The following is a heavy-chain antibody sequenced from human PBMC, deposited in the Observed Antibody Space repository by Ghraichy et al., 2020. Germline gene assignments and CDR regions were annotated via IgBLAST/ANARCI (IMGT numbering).Heavy chain of an antibody. CDR1: GGSFSGYY. D-gene: IGHD3-22*01. CDR3: ARVKFGYDSSGYYDIQVLFDY. CDR2: INHSGST. V-gene: IGHV4-34*01. Sequence: SETLSLTCAVYGGSFSGYYWSWIRQPPGKGLEWIGEINHSGSTNYNPSLKSRVTISVDTSKNQFSLKLSSVTAADTAVYYCARVKFGYDSSGYYDIQVLFDYWGQGTLVTVSS. J-gene: IGHJ4*02.